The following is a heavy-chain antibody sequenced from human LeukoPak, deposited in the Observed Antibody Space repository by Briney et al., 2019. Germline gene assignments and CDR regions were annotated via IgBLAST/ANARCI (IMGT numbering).Heavy chain of an antibody. CDR2: ISAYNGNT. J-gene: IGHJ4*02. Sequence: ASVKVSCKASGYTFTSYGISWVRQAPGQGLEWMGWISAYNGNTNYAQKLQGRVTMTTDTSTSTAYMELRSLRSDDTAVYYCARGRDYYYDSSGPIDYWGQGTLVTVSS. V-gene: IGHV1-18*01. CDR1: GYTFTSYG. CDR3: ARGRDYYYDSSGPIDY. D-gene: IGHD3-22*01.